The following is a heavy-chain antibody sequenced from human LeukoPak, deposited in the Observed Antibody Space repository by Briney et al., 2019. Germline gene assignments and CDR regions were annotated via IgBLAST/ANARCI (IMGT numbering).Heavy chain of an antibody. J-gene: IGHJ3*02. D-gene: IGHD3-22*01. CDR1: GYSISSGYY. CDR2: IYHSGST. V-gene: IGHV4-38-2*02. CDR3: ATNYYDSSGYPIDAFDI. Sequence: SETLSLTCTVSGYSISSGYYWGWIRQPPGKGLEWIGSIYHSGSTYYNPSLKSRVTISVDTSKNQFSLKLSSVTAADTAVYYCATNYYDSSGYPIDAFDIWGQGTMVTVSS.